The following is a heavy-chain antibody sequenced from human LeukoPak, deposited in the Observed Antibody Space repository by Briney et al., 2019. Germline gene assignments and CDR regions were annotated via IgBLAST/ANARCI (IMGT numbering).Heavy chain of an antibody. D-gene: IGHD5-24*01. CDR1: GGTLNSYG. CDR3: ARDANGYTWRGAFDI. J-gene: IGHJ3*02. Sequence: ASVKVSCKASGGTLNSYGISWVRQAPGQGLEWMGGIISILGMVNYAQKFQGRVTITADKSTSTTYLELSSLRSEDTAMFYCARDANGYTWRGAFDIWGQGTTVIVSS. CDR2: IISILGMV. V-gene: IGHV1-69*10.